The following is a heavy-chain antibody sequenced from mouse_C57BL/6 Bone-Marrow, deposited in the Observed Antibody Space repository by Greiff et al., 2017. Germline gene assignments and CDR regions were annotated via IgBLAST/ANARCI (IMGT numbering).Heavy chain of an antibody. CDR1: GYTFPSYW. J-gene: IGHJ2*01. V-gene: IGHV1-59*01. D-gene: IGHD1-1*01. CDR3: ARWGYGRSYPYYFDY. CDR2: IDPSDSYT. Sequence: VQLQQPGAELVRPGTSVKLSCKASGYTFPSYWMHWLKQRPGQGLEWIGVIDPSDSYTNYNQKFKGKATLTVDTSSSTAYMQLSSLTSEDSAVYYCARWGYGRSYPYYFDYWGQGTTLTVSS.